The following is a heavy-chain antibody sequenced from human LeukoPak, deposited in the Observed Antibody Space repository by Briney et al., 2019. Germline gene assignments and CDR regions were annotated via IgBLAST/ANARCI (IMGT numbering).Heavy chain of an antibody. V-gene: IGHV4-39*01. CDR1: TGSVNSGVYY. CDR2: IHSSGNS. Sequence: SETLSLTCSVSTGSVNSGVYYWGWVRQPPGKGLEWIGSIHSSGNSYCNPSLKSRVTLSVDTSKNQFSLKLSSVTAADTAVYYCARGPPRRITIFGVVIGKNFDYWGQGTLVTVSS. CDR3: ARGPPRRITIFGVVIGKNFDY. J-gene: IGHJ4*02. D-gene: IGHD3-3*01.